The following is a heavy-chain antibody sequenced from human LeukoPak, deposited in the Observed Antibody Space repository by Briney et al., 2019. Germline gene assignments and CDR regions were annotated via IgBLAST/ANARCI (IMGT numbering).Heavy chain of an antibody. CDR1: GGSFSGYY. Sequence: SETLSLTCAVYGGSFSGYYWSWIRQPPGKGLEWIGEINHSGSTNYNPSLKSRVTISVDTSKNQFSLKLSPVTAADTAVYYCARGGDYDFWSGYPPFDYWGQGTLVTVSS. CDR3: ARGGDYDFWSGYPPFDY. CDR2: INHSGST. V-gene: IGHV4-34*01. D-gene: IGHD3-3*01. J-gene: IGHJ4*02.